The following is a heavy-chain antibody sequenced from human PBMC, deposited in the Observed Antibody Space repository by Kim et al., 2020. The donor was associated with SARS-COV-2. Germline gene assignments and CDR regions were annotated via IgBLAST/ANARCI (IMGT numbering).Heavy chain of an antibody. Sequence: SETLSLTCTVSGGSISSSSYYWGWIRQPPGKGLEWIGSIYYSGSTYYNPSLKSRVTISVDTSKNQFSLKLSSVTAADTAVYYCARRIGAGTDPWGQGTLVTVSS. D-gene: IGHD6-19*01. CDR3: ARRIGAGTDP. CDR2: IYYSGST. V-gene: IGHV4-39*01. J-gene: IGHJ5*02. CDR1: GGSISSSSYY.